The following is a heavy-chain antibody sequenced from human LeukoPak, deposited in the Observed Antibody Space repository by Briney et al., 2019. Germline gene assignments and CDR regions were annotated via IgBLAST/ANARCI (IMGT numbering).Heavy chain of an antibody. Sequence: SETLSLTCTVSGGSISSSSYYWGWIRQPPGKGLEWIGSIYYSGSTYYNPSLKSRVTISVDTSKNQFSLKLSSVTAADTAVYYCARDHTMIVVVIGGGFDPWGQGTLVTVSS. CDR3: ARDHTMIVVVIGGGFDP. V-gene: IGHV4-39*07. CDR1: GGSISSSSYY. CDR2: IYYSGST. D-gene: IGHD3-22*01. J-gene: IGHJ5*02.